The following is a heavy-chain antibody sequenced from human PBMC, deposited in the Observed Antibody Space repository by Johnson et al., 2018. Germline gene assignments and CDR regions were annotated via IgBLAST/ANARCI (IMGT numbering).Heavy chain of an antibody. CDR1: GGSFSGYY. D-gene: IGHD3-22*01. J-gene: IGHJ3*02. CDR3: ARSYYDSSGYYYPRRIDAFDI. Sequence: VQLQQWGAGLLKPSETLSLTCAVYGGSFSGYYWSWIRQPPGKGLEWIGEINHSGSTNYNPSLKSRVTISIDTSKNQFSLKLSSVTAADTAVYYCARSYYDSSGYYYPRRIDAFDIWGQGTMVTVSS. CDR2: INHSGST. V-gene: IGHV4-34*01.